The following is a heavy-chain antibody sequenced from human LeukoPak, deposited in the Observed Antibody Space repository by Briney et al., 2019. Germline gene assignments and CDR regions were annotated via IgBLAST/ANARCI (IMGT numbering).Heavy chain of an antibody. Sequence: PGGSLRLSCAASGFTFTDHSMDWVRPAPGKGLEWIGRITNTPNNYASQYAASVRGRFTISRDDSKSSLFLQMNSLKSEDTAIYFCARDTATALDYWGQGTLVTVSS. CDR1: GFTFTDHS. CDR2: ITNTPNNYAS. D-gene: IGHD6-13*01. J-gene: IGHJ4*02. CDR3: ARDTATALDY. V-gene: IGHV3-72*01.